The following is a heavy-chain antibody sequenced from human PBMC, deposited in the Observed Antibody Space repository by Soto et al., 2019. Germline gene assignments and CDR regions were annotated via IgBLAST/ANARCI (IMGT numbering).Heavy chain of an antibody. D-gene: IGHD3-10*01. V-gene: IGHV1-69*13. CDR3: ASAFDYYGSGSYQPIDY. CDR1: GGTFSSYA. Sequence: SVKVSCKASGGTFSSYAISWVRQAPGQGLEWMGGIIPIFGTANYAQKFQGRVTITADESTSTAYMELSSLRSEDTAVYYCASAFDYYGSGSYQPIDYWGQGTLVTVSS. CDR2: IIPIFGTA. J-gene: IGHJ4*02.